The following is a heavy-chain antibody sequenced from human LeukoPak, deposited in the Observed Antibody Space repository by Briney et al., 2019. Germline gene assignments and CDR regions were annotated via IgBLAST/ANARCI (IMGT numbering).Heavy chain of an antibody. Sequence: PGGSLRLSCAASGFTFSSYRMNWVRQAPGKGLEWVSSISSSSSYIYYADSVKGRFTISRDNAKNSLYLQMNSLRAEDTAVYYCATHIVVVPASGSDPSGGSYYWGQGTLVTVSS. V-gene: IGHV3-21*01. D-gene: IGHD2-2*01. CDR1: GFTFSSYR. J-gene: IGHJ4*02. CDR3: ATHIVVVPASGSDPSGGSYY. CDR2: ISSSSSYI.